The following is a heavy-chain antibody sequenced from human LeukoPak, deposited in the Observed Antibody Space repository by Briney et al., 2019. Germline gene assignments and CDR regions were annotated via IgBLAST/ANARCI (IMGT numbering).Heavy chain of an antibody. J-gene: IGHJ4*02. CDR3: ARDLSSLGLDD. CDR2: IGASGSHT. CDR1: GFTFSIHG. D-gene: IGHD7-27*01. V-gene: IGHV3-23*01. Sequence: GGSLRLSCAASGFTFSIHGMNWVRQAPGKELQWVSGIGASGSHTYFADSVKGRFSISRDNSKNTVYLQMNSLRAGDTALYFCARDLSSLGLDDWGQGTLVTVSS.